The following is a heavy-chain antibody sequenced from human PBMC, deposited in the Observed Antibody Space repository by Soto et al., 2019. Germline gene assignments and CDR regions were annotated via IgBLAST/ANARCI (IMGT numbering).Heavy chain of an antibody. Sequence: GGSLRLSCAASGFTVSSNYMSWVRQAPGKGLEWVSVIYSGGSTYYADSVRGRFTISRDNSKNTLYLQMKSLRAEDTAAYYCARDPPATRHGMDVWGQGT. CDR3: ARDPPATRHGMDV. CDR2: IYSGGST. CDR1: GFTVSSNY. V-gene: IGHV3-53*01. J-gene: IGHJ6*02.